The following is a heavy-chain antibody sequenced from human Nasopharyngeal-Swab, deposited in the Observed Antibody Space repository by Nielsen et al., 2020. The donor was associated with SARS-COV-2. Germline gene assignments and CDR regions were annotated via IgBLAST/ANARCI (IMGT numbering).Heavy chain of an antibody. V-gene: IGHV4-34*01. Sequence: RQAPGKGPEWIGEINHSGSTNYNPSLKSRVTISVDTSKNQFSLKLSSVTAADTAVYYCARGYPRIGDYYYGMDVWGQGTTVTVSS. D-gene: IGHD2/OR15-2a*01. CDR2: INHSGST. J-gene: IGHJ6*02. CDR3: ARGYPRIGDYYYGMDV.